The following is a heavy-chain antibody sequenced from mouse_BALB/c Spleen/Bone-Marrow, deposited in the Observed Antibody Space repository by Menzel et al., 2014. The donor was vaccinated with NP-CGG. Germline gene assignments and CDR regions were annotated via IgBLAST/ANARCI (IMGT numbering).Heavy chain of an antibody. J-gene: IGHJ3*01. CDR3: ARGWLLSWFAY. CDR2: IYPYNGGT. D-gene: IGHD2-3*01. CDR1: GYTFSDYN. Sequence: VQLQQSGPELVKPGASVEISCKASGYTFSDYNMHWVKQSHGKSLEWIGNIYPYNGGTGYNQKLKRKATLTVDNSSSTAYMELRSLTSEDSAVYHCARGWLLSWFAYWGQGTLVTVSA. V-gene: IGHV1S29*02.